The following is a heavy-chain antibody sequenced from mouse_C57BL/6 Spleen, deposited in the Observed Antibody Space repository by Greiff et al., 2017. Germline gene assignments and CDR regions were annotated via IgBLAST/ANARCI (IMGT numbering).Heavy chain of an antibody. D-gene: IGHD4-1*01. CDR2: ISNLAYSI. J-gene: IGHJ2*01. V-gene: IGHV5-15*01. Sequence: EVKLMESGGGLVQPGGSLKLSCAASGFTFSDYGMAWVRQAPRKGPEWVAFISNLAYSIYYADTVTGRFTISRENAKNTLYLEMSSLRSEDTAMYYCARQPGTGYFDYWGQGTTLTVSS. CDR3: ARQPGTGYFDY. CDR1: GFTFSDYG.